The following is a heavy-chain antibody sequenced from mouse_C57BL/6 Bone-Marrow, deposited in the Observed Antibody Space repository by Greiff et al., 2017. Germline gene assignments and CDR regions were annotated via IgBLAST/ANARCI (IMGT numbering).Heavy chain of an antibody. J-gene: IGHJ4*01. V-gene: IGHV10-3*01. CDR2: IRSKSSNYAT. CDR3: VRSLYYYGSSYGAMDY. CDR1: GFTFNTYA. D-gene: IGHD1-1*01. Sequence: EVMLVESGGGLVQPKGSLKLSCAASGFTFNTYAMHWVRQAPGKGLEWVARIRSKSSNYATYYADSVKDRFTISRDDSQSMLYLQMNNLKTEDTAMDYCVRSLYYYGSSYGAMDYWGQGTSVTVSS.